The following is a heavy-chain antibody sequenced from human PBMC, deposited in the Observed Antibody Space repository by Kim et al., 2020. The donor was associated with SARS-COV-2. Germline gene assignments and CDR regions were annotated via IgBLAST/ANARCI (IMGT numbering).Heavy chain of an antibody. J-gene: IGHJ4*02. D-gene: IGHD3-22*01. CDR1: GFTFSSYA. CDR3: AKDSDSSGKTDY. CDR2: ISGSGGST. V-gene: IGHV3-23*01. Sequence: GSLRLSCAASGFTFSSYAMSWVRQAPGKGLEWVSAISGSGGSTYYADSVKGRFTISRDNSKNTLYLQMNSLRAEDTAVYYCAKDSDSSGKTDYWGQGTLVTVSS.